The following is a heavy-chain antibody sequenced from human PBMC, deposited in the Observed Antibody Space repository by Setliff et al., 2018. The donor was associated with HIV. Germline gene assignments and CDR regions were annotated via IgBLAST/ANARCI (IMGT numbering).Heavy chain of an antibody. Sequence: LGGSLRLSCTVVGFSFENFDMHWVRQAPVKGLEWVSLLWRDEVGEYYADSVKGRFSISRDRSRNTVYLQMSSLRVDDTAIYYCGNKGGQVWGPGTQVTVSS. V-gene: IGHV3-33*08. CDR1: GFSFENFD. J-gene: IGHJ1*01. D-gene: IGHD3-16*01. CDR3: GNKGGQV. CDR2: LWRDEVGE.